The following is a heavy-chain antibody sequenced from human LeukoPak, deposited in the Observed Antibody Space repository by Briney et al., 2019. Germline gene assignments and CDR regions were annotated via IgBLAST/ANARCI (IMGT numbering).Heavy chain of an antibody. CDR2: IIPIFGTA. CDR3: ARGTLGYCSGGSCQTGGYYYYGMDV. CDR1: GGTFSSYV. J-gene: IGHJ6*04. V-gene: IGHV1-69*06. D-gene: IGHD2-15*01. Sequence: SVKVSCKASGGTFSSYVISWVRQAPGQGLEWMGGIIPIFGTAHYAQKFQGRVTITADKSTSTAYMELSSLRSEDTAVYYCARGTLGYCSGGSCQTGGYYYYGMDVWGKGTTVTVSS.